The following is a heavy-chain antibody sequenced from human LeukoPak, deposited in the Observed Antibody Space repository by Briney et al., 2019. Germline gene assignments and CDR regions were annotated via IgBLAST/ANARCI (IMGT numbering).Heavy chain of an antibody. Sequence: GGSLRLSCAASGFTFSSYAMHWVRQAPGKGLEWVAVISYDGSNKYYADSVKGRFTISRDNSKNTLYLQMNSLRAEDTAVYYCANYYSYVDYWGQGTLVTVSS. D-gene: IGHD5-18*01. J-gene: IGHJ4*02. CDR2: ISYDGSNK. CDR3: ANYYSYVDY. CDR1: GFTFSSYA. V-gene: IGHV3-30-3*01.